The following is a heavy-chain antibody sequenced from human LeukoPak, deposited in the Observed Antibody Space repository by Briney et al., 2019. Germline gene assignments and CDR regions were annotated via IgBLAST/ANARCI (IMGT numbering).Heavy chain of an antibody. CDR1: GFTFSSYS. CDR3: ARDRSRGIAVAGTGDYFDY. J-gene: IGHJ4*02. D-gene: IGHD6-19*01. Sequence: PGGSLRLSCAASGFTFSSYSMNWVRRAPGKGLEWVSSISSSSSYIYYADSVKGRFTISRDNAKNSLYLQMNSLRAEDTAVYYRARDRSRGIAVAGTGDYFDYWGQGTLVTVSS. V-gene: IGHV3-21*01. CDR2: ISSSSSYI.